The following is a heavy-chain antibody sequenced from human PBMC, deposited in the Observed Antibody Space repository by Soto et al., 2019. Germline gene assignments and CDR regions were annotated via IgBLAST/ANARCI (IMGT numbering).Heavy chain of an antibody. CDR1: GFIVSSNH. CDR3: AREYYGLDV. J-gene: IGHJ6*02. Sequence: GXSLRLSCAASGFIVSSNHMNWIRQAPVNGLKWVSVIYSGGSTYYADSVKGRFTISRDTSKNTLYLQMNSLRAEDTAMYYCAREYYGLDVWGQGTTVTVSS. V-gene: IGHV3-53*01. CDR2: IYSGGST.